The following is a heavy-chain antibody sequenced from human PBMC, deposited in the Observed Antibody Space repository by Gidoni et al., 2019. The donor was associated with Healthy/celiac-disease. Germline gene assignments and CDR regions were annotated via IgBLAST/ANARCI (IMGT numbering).Heavy chain of an antibody. V-gene: IGHV3-30*18. D-gene: IGHD3-9*01. CDR1: GFTFSSYG. J-gene: IGHJ4*02. Sequence: QVQLVESGGGVVQPGRSLRLSCAAHGFTFSSYGMHWVRQAPGKVLEWVAVISYYGSNKYYADSVKGRFTISRDKSKNTLYLQMNSLRAEDTAVYYCAKGRDVLRYFDWSPLDFDYWGQGTLVTVSS. CDR2: ISYYGSNK. CDR3: AKGRDVLRYFDWSPLDFDY.